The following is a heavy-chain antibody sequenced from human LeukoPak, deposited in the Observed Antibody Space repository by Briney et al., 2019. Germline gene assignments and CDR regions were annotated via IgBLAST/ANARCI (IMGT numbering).Heavy chain of an antibody. Sequence: SETLSLTCTVSGDSVSSTTYYWGWIRQPPGKGLEWMANIYYTGSTYSNPSLKSRVSMSVDTSKNQFSLKMSSLTAADTAVYFCARLSKGRYFDYIFESWGRGTPVTVSS. D-gene: IGHD3-9*01. J-gene: IGHJ4*02. V-gene: IGHV4-39*01. CDR1: GDSVSSTTYY. CDR2: IYYTGST. CDR3: ARLSKGRYFDYIFES.